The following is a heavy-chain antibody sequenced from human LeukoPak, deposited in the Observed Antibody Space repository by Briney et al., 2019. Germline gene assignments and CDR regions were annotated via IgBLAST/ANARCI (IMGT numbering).Heavy chain of an antibody. CDR2: IRYDGSNK. D-gene: IGHD3-22*01. Sequence: PGGSLRLSCAASAFTFSTYGMHWVRQAPGKGLEWVAFIRYDGSNKYYADSVKGRFTISRDNAKNTLNLQMNSLRAEDTAVYYCARDLGQYYDTSDNWFDPWGQGTLVTVSS. CDR1: AFTFSTYG. J-gene: IGHJ5*02. V-gene: IGHV3-30*02. CDR3: ARDLGQYYDTSDNWFDP.